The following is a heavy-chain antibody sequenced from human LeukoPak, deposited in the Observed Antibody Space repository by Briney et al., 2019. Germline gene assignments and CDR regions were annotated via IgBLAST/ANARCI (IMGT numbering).Heavy chain of an antibody. V-gene: IGHV3-64*04. CDR1: GFTFSSYA. J-gene: IGHJ4*02. Sequence: GGSLRLSCSASGFTFSSYAMHWVRQAPGKGLEYVSAISSNGGSTYYADSVKGRFTISRDNSKNTLYLQMNSLRADDTAVYYCAKDMNSWRDGSGLGDYFDYWGQGTLVTVSS. CDR3: AKDMNSWRDGSGLGDYFDY. D-gene: IGHD6-19*01. CDR2: ISSNGGST.